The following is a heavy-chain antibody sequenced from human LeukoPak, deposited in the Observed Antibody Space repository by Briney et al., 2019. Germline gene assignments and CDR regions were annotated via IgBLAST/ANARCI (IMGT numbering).Heavy chain of an antibody. CDR1: GGTFSRYA. CDR3: ARDEPSAMVRGHLADYYYGMDV. CDR2: SIPIFGTA. D-gene: IGHD3-10*01. Sequence: SVKVSCMASGGTFSRYAISWVRQAPGQGLEWMGGSIPIFGTANYAQKFQGRVTITADESTSTAYMELSSLRSEDTAVYYCARDEPSAMVRGHLADYYYGMDVWGQGTTVTVSS. V-gene: IGHV1-69*01. J-gene: IGHJ6*02.